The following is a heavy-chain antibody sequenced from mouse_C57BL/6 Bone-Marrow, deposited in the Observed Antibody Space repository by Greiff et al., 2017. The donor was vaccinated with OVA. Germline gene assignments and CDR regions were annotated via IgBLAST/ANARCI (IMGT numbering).Heavy chain of an antibody. D-gene: IGHD1-1*01. Sequence: QVQLKQPGAELVKPGASVKLSCKASGYTFTSYWMHWVKPRPGPGLEWIGMIHPNSGSTNYNEKFKSKATLTVDKSSSTAYMQLSSLTSEDSAVYYCARLGSRSSRSYWYFDVWGTGTTVTVSS. V-gene: IGHV1-64*01. CDR3: ARLGSRSSRSYWYFDV. J-gene: IGHJ1*03. CDR1: GYTFTSYW. CDR2: IHPNSGST.